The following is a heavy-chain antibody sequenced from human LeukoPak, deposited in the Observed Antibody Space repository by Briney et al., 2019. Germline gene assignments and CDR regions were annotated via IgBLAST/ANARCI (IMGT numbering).Heavy chain of an antibody. CDR2: IGAGGDT. D-gene: IGHD2-21*02. V-gene: IGHV3-13*01. J-gene: IGHJ2*01. CDR1: GFTFSTYD. CDR3: VRESAYTGDWWYPAL. Sequence: PGESLRLSCAASGFTFSTYDWHWVRQATGKGLEGVSAIGAGGDTYYADSVKGRFTISRENAKDSLYLQLHSLRAGDTAVYYCVRESAYTGDWWYPALWGRGTLVTVSS.